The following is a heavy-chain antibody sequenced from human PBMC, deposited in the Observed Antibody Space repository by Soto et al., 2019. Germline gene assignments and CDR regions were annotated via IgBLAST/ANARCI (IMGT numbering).Heavy chain of an antibody. Sequence: QVQLVQSGAEVKKPGASVMVSCKASGYTFTNYGVSWVRQAPGRGLEWMGWISGYKVNTNYAQKFQGRVTMTTDTSTSTAYMELRSLRSDDTAVYYCARDYRDWYYYYGMDVWGQGTTVTVS. CDR3: ARDYRDWYYYYGMDV. D-gene: IGHD3-16*02. CDR1: GYTFTNYG. V-gene: IGHV1-18*01. J-gene: IGHJ6*02. CDR2: ISGYKVNT.